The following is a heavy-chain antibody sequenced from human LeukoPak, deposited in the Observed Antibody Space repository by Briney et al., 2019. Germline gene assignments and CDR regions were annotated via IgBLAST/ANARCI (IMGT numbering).Heavy chain of an antibody. V-gene: IGHV1-18*01. CDR3: ASLYSGYDPSDY. CDR1: GYTFTSYG. Sequence: GASVKVSCKASGYTFTSYGISWVRQAPGQGLEWMGWISAYNGNTNYAQKLQGRVTMTRDTSTSTVYMELSSLRSEDTAVYYCASLYSGYDPSDYWGQGTLVTVSS. D-gene: IGHD5-12*01. CDR2: ISAYNGNT. J-gene: IGHJ4*02.